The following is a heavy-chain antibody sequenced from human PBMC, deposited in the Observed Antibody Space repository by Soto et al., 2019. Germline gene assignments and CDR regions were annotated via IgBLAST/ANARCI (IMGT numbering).Heavy chain of an antibody. CDR3: AREWELLRGGLDY. V-gene: IGHV3-74*01. D-gene: IGHD1-26*01. J-gene: IGHJ4*02. CDR1: GFTFSSYW. CDR2: INSDGSST. Sequence: PGGSLRLSCAASGFTFSSYWMHWVRQAPGKGLVWVSRINSDGSSTSYADSVKGRFTISRDNAKNTLYLQMNSLRAEDTAVYYCAREWELLRGGLDYWGQGTLVTVSS.